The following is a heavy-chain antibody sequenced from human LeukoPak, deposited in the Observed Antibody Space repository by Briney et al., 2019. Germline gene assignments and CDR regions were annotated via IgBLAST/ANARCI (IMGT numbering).Heavy chain of an antibody. D-gene: IGHD3-10*01. CDR2: INHSGST. CDR1: GGSFSGYY. V-gene: IGHV4-34*01. J-gene: IGHJ4*02. Sequence: SETPSLTCAVYGGSFSGYYWSWIRQPPGKGLEWIGEINHSGSTNYNPSLKSRVTISVDTSKNQFSLKLSSVTAADTAVYYCAREAYYGSGSYYNVGHYYFDYWGQGTLVTVSS. CDR3: AREAYYGSGSYYNVGHYYFDY.